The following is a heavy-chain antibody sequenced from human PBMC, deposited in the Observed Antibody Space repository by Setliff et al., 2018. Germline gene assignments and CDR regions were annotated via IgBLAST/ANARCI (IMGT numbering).Heavy chain of an antibody. J-gene: IGHJ4*02. CDR2: IYTSWST. Sequence: SETLSLTCTVSGDPMSSRRYYWAWIRQPAGKGLEWIGQIYTSWSTNYNPSLKSRVTISVDTSKNQFSLKLSSVTAADTAVYYCARTGTYRYFDYWGQGALATVSS. V-gene: IGHV4-61*09. CDR1: GDPMSSRRYY. D-gene: IGHD1-1*01. CDR3: ARTGTYRYFDY.